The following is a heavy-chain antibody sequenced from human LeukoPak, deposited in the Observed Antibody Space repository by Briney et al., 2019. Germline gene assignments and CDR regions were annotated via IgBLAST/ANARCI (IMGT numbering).Heavy chain of an antibody. CDR2: IKQDGSEK. J-gene: IGHJ4*02. V-gene: IGHV3-7*01. D-gene: IGHD3-22*01. CDR3: ARDRVRADYYDSSGYCFDY. Sequence: GGSLRLSCAASGFTLSSYWMTWVRQAPGKGLEWGANIKQDGSEKYYVDSVKGRFTISRDNAKNSLYLQMNTLRAEDTAVYYCARDRVRADYYDSSGYCFDYWGQGTLVTVSS. CDR1: GFTLSSYW.